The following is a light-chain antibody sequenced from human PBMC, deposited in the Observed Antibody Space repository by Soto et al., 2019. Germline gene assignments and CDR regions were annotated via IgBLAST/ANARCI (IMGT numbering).Light chain of an antibody. CDR3: CSYAGGYTHYV. CDR1: SSDVGGFNY. CDR2: DVS. V-gene: IGLV2-11*01. Sequence: QSALTQPPSVSGSPGQSVTISCTGTSSDVGGFNYVSWYQHHPGKAPKLMIYDVSKRPSGVPDRFSGSKSGNTASLTISGLQAEDEADYYCCSYAGGYTHYVSANGTKVTVL. J-gene: IGLJ1*01.